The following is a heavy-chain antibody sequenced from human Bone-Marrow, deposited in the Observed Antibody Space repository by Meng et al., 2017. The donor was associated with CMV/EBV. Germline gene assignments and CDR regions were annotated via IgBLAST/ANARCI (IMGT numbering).Heavy chain of an antibody. J-gene: IGHJ6*02. Sequence: GSLRLSCTVSGGSVSSGSYYWSWIRQPPGKGLEWIGYIYYSGSTNYNPSLKSRVTISVDTSKNQFSLKLSSVTAADTAVYYCARGAYYYYDSSGYSYYYYYGMDVCGQGTTVTASS. CDR3: ARGAYYYYDSSGYSYYYYYGMDV. D-gene: IGHD3-22*01. CDR2: IYYSGST. V-gene: IGHV4-61*01. CDR1: GGSVSSGSYY.